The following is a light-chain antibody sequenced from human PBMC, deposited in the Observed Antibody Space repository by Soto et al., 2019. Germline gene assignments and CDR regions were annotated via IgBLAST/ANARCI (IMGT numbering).Light chain of an antibody. CDR2: WAS. J-gene: IGKJ4*01. CDR1: QSLLYSSNNKNC. V-gene: IGKV4-1*01. Sequence: IVMTQSPDSLAVSLGERATINCKSSQSLLYSSNNKNCLAWYQQKPGQPPKLLIYWASTRASGVPARFSGSGSGTDFTLTISSLQAEDVAVYYCQQYYSNPELTFGGGTKVDIK. CDR3: QQYYSNPELT.